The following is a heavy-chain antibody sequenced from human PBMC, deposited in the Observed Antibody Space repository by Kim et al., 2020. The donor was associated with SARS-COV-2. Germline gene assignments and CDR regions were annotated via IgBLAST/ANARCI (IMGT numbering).Heavy chain of an antibody. D-gene: IGHD3-3*01. CDR1: GFTFGDYA. J-gene: IGHJ6*02. V-gene: IGHV3-49*04. CDR3: TRGETVFGVVIPLDYYYGMDV. CDR2: IRSKAYGGTT. Sequence: GGSLRLSCTASGFTFGDYAMSWVRQAPGKGLEWVGFIRSKAYGGTTEYAASVKGRFTISRDDSKSIAYLQMNSLKTEDTAVYYCTRGETVFGVVIPLDYYYGMDVWGQGTTVTVSS.